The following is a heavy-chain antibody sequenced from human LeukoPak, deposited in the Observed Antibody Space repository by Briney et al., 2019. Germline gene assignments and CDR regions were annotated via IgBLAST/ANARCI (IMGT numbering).Heavy chain of an antibody. CDR3: ARDRGNSGSYWTFDY. J-gene: IGHJ4*02. CDR2: ISSDGGST. V-gene: IGHV3-74*01. CDR1: EFTFSSYR. D-gene: IGHD1-26*01. Sequence: GGSLRLSCAASEFTFSSYRMHWVRQAPGKGLVWASRISSDGGSTSYADSVKGRFTISRDDAKNTLYLQMNSLRAEDTAVCYCARDRGNSGSYWTFDYWGQGTLVTVSS.